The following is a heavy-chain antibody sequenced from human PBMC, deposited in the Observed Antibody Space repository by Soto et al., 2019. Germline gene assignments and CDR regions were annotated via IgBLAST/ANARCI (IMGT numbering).Heavy chain of an antibody. CDR2: ISGSGGST. Sequence: EVQLLESGGGLVQPGGSLRLSCAASGFTFSSYAMSWVRQAPGKGLEWVSAISGSGGSTYYADSVKGRFTISRDNSKNTLYLQMNSLIAEGTAVYYCAKNMGGGKALFVVVVASTGNDYWGQGTLVTVSS. V-gene: IGHV3-23*01. CDR1: GFTFSSYA. J-gene: IGHJ4*02. CDR3: AKNMGGGKALFVVVVASTGNDY. D-gene: IGHD2-15*01.